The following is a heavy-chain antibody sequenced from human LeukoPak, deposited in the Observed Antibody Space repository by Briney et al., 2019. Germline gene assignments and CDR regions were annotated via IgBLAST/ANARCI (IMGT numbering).Heavy chain of an antibody. D-gene: IGHD3-10*01. J-gene: IGHJ4*02. V-gene: IGHV3-23*01. CDR2: LSGSGGST. CDR1: GFTFSSYA. CDR3: AKDHKSMVRGTYDY. Sequence: QHWGSLRLSCAASGFTFSSYAMSWVRQAPGKGLEWVSALSGSGGSTYYADSVKGRFTISRDNSKNTLYLQMNSLRAEDTAVYYCAKDHKSMVRGTYDYWGQGTLVTVSS.